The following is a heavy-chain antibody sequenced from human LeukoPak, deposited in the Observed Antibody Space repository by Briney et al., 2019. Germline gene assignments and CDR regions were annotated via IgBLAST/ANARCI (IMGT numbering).Heavy chain of an antibody. CDR1: GYTFTGYH. V-gene: IGHV1-2*02. Sequence: GASVKGSCKAFGYTFTGYHMHWVGQGPGQGLEWMGWIKPKRGGTNYAQKFQGRVTMTRDTSISTAYMELSRLRSDDTAVYYCARDWGRLWFGELLSPVDAFDIWGQGTMVTVSS. D-gene: IGHD3-10*01. J-gene: IGHJ3*02. CDR3: ARDWGRLWFGELLSPVDAFDI. CDR2: IKPKRGGT.